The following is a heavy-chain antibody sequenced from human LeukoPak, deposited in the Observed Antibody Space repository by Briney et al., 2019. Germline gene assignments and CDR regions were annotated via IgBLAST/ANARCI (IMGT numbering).Heavy chain of an antibody. J-gene: IGHJ4*02. D-gene: IGHD3/OR15-3a*01. CDR1: GFTFSSYS. Sequence: PGGSLRLSCAASGFTFSSYSMNWVRQAPGKGLEWVSSISSSSSYIYYADSVKGRFTISRDNAKNSLYLQMNSLRAEDTAVHYCARVVRWTFGLDYWGQGTLVTVSS. V-gene: IGHV3-21*01. CDR2: ISSSSSYI. CDR3: ARVVRWTFGLDY.